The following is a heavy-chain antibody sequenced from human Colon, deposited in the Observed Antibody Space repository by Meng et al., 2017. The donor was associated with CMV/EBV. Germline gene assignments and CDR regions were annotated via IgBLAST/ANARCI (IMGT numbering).Heavy chain of an antibody. CDR3: ARIFGHAAGHYYHALDV. D-gene: IGHD3-3*01. CDR1: GFTFSSYS. Sequence: GESLKISCAASGFTFSSYSMNWVRQAPGKGLEWVSSISSSSYIYYADSVKGRFTISRDNSKDTLYLQMNSLRAEDTAIYYCARIFGHAAGHYYHALDVWGQGTTVTVSS. J-gene: IGHJ6*02. V-gene: IGHV3-21*04. CDR2: ISSSSYI.